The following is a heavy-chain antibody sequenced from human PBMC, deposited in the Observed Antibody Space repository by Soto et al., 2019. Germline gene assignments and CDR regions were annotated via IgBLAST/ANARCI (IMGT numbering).Heavy chain of an antibody. V-gene: IGHV3-23*01. CDR2: ISGSGGST. D-gene: IGHD3-22*01. CDR1: GFTFSSYA. J-gene: IGHJ4*02. CDR3: AKESDYYDSSGPTTFDY. Sequence: GGSLRLSCAASGFTFSSYAMSWVRRAPGKGLEWVSAISGSGGSTYYADSVKGRFTISRDNSKNTLYLQMNSLRAEDTAVYYCAKESDYYDSSGPTTFDYWGQGTLVTVSS.